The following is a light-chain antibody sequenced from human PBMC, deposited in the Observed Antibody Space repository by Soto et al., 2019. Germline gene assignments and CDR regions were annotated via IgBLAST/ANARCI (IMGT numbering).Light chain of an antibody. CDR2: GAS. J-gene: IGKJ1*01. Sequence: DIQLTQSPSFLSASVGVRATITCRASQGISSYLAWYQQRPGKAPKLLMYGASTLQSGVPSRFSGSASGTTFTLTIHNLQPEDFATYYCQQLNNFPRTFGQGTKVE. V-gene: IGKV1-9*01. CDR1: QGISSY. CDR3: QQLNNFPRT.